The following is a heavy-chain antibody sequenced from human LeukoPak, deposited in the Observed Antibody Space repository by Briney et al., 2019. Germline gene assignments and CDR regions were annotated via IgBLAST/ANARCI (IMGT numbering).Heavy chain of an antibody. D-gene: IGHD5-12*01. CDR2: INRGGSEE. CDR3: VRDGGVSGYDLLDY. J-gene: IGHJ4*02. V-gene: IGHV3-7*01. CDR1: GFTFSNYW. Sequence: GGSLRLSCAASGFTFSNYWMTWVRQAPGKGLEWVAHINRGGSEEHYMDSVKARFTISRDNAKNSLSLQMNSLRAEDTAVYYCVRDGGVSGYDLLDYWGQGTLVTVSS.